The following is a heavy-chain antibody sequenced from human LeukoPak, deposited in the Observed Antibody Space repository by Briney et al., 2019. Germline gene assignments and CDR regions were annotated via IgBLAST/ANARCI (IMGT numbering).Heavy chain of an antibody. D-gene: IGHD3-10*01. CDR1: GFTFSRYA. J-gene: IGHJ4*02. Sequence: GGSLRLSCAASGFTFSRYAMSWVRQAPGKGLEWVSAISGSGGGTYYADSVKGRFTISRDNSKNTLYLQMNSLRAEDTAVYYCAIRGAQYYFDYWGQGTLVTVSS. CDR3: AIRGAQYYFDY. V-gene: IGHV3-23*01. CDR2: ISGSGGGT.